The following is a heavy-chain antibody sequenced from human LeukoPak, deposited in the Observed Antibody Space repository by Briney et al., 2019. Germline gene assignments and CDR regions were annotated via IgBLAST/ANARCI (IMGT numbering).Heavy chain of an antibody. CDR2: IFYSGST. CDR1: SGSISTSNYY. J-gene: IGHJ5*02. Sequence: SETLSLTCTVSSGSISTSNYYWGWVRQPPGKALEWIGNIFYSGSTYYNPSLKSRVTISVDTSKNQFSLKLSSVTAADTAVYYCARQRGYCSSISCYAWFDPWGQGTLVTVSS. V-gene: IGHV4-39*01. D-gene: IGHD2-2*01. CDR3: ARQRGYCSSISCYAWFDP.